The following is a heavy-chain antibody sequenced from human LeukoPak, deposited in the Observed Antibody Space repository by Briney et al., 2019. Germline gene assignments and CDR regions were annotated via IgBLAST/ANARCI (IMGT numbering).Heavy chain of an antibody. Sequence: SETLSLTCAVYGGSFSGYYWSWIRQPPGKGLEWIGEINHSGSTNYNPSLKSRVTISVDTSKNQFSLKLSSVTAADTAVYYCARTYYYDSSGYYFGTNYFDYWGQGTLVTVSS. CDR1: GGSFSGYY. CDR2: INHSGST. D-gene: IGHD3-22*01. J-gene: IGHJ4*02. CDR3: ARTYYYDSSGYYFGTNYFDY. V-gene: IGHV4-34*01.